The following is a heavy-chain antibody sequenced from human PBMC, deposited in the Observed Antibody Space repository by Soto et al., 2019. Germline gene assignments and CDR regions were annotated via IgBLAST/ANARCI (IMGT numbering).Heavy chain of an antibody. D-gene: IGHD3-22*01. V-gene: IGHV1-69*13. CDR1: GGTFSSYA. CDR2: IIPIFGTA. Sequence: GASVKVSCKASGGTFSSYAISWVRRAPGQGLEWMGGIIPIFGTANYAQKFQGRVTITADESTSTAYMELSSLRSEDTAVYYCARGRAPITMIVVDPFDPWGQGTLVTVSS. CDR3: ARGRAPITMIVVDPFDP. J-gene: IGHJ5*02.